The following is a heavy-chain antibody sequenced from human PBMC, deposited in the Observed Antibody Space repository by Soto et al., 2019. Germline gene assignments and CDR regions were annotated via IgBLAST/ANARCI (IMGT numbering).Heavy chain of an antibody. D-gene: IGHD3-10*01. V-gene: IGHV3-33*01. CDR2: ILNDVSNR. J-gene: IGHJ6*02. CDR3: ARDDEYSGNGMDV. Sequence: QVQLVESGGGVVQPGRSLRLSCAASGFTFSNYGMPRVRQAPGKGLEWVAVILNDVSNRYHADSVKDRFTISRDNSKNMVYLQMNSLRAEDTAVYYCARDDEYSGNGMDVWGQGTTVTVS. CDR1: GFTFSNYG.